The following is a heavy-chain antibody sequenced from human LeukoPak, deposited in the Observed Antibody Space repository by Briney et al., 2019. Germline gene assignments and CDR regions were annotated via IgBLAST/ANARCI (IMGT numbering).Heavy chain of an antibody. J-gene: IGHJ4*02. D-gene: IGHD2-2*01. CDR1: GGTFSSYA. CDR2: IIPIFGTA. V-gene: IGHV1-69*13. CDR3: ARGVPAAFSPSSVGYFDY. Sequence: EASVKVSFTASGGTFSSYAISWVRQAPGQGLEWMGGIIPIFGTANYAQKFQGRVTITADESTSTAYMELSSLRSEDTAVYYCARGVPAAFSPSSVGYFDYWGQGTLVTVSS.